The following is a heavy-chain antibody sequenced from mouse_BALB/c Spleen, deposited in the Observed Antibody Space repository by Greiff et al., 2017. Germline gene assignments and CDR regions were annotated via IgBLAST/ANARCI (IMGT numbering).Heavy chain of an antibody. CDR1: GFTFSSYA. D-gene: IGHD2-4*01. CDR2: ISSGGSYT. V-gene: IGHV5-9-4*01. J-gene: IGHJ3*01. Sequence: EVMLVESGGGLVKPGGSLKLSCAASGFTFSSYAMSWVRQSPEKRLEWVAEISSGGSYTYYPDTVTGRFTISRDNAKNTLYLEMSSLRSEDTAMYYCARDRAPTMITTRGLAYWGQGTLVTVSA. CDR3: ARDRAPTMITTRGLAY.